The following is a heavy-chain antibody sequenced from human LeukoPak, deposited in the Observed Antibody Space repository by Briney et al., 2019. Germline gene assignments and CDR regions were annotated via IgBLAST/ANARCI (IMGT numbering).Heavy chain of an antibody. J-gene: IGHJ4*02. V-gene: IGHV4-34*01. CDR2: INHSGST. CDR1: GGSFSGYY. Sequence: SETLSLTCAVYGGSFSGYYWSWIRQPPGKGLEWIGEINHSGSTNYNLSLKSRVTISVDTSKNQFSLKLSSVTAADTAVYYCARGPPEYCSSTSCYGLDYWGQGTLVTVSS. D-gene: IGHD2-2*01. CDR3: ARGPPEYCSSTSCYGLDY.